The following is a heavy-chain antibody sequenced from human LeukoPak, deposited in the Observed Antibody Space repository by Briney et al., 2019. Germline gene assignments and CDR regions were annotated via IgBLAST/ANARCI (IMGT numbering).Heavy chain of an antibody. D-gene: IGHD3-3*01. J-gene: IGHJ3*02. Sequence: SGGSLRLSCAASGFTFSSYAMHWVRQAPGKGLEWVAVISYDGSNKYYADSVKGRFTISRDNSKNTLYLQMNSLRAEDTAVYYCARSSTIFGVVSRAFDIWGQGTMVTVSS. CDR1: GFTFSSYA. CDR3: ARSSTIFGVVSRAFDI. CDR2: ISYDGSNK. V-gene: IGHV3-30-3*01.